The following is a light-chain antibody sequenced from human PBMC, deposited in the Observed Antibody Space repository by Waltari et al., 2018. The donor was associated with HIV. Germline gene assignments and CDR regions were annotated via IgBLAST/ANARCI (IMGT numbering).Light chain of an antibody. Sequence: EIVMTQSPATLSVSPGERATLSCRASHNINSNLAWYQQKPGQAPRLLSYGASTRATGIPARFSGSGSGTEFTLTISSLQSEDFAVFYCQHYHNWPPYTFGQGTKLEIK. CDR1: HNINSN. CDR2: GAS. J-gene: IGKJ2*01. CDR3: QHYHNWPPYT. V-gene: IGKV3-15*01.